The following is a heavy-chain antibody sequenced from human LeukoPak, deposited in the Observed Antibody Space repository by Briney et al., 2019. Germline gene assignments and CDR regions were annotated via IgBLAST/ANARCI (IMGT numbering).Heavy chain of an antibody. V-gene: IGHV1-18*01. D-gene: IGHD2-21*01. Sequence: ASVKVSCKASGYTFTIYGITWVRQAPGQGLEWMGWISAYNGNTHYAQKLQGRVTMTTDTSTSTAYMELRSLRSDDTAVYYCARDLTLSCGGDCLGYWGQGTLVTVSS. CDR2: ISAYNGNT. CDR1: GYTFTIYG. J-gene: IGHJ4*02. CDR3: ARDLTLSCGGDCLGY.